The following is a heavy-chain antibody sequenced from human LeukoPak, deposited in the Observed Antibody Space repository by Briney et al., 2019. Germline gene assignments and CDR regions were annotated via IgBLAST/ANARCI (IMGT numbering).Heavy chain of an antibody. V-gene: IGHV4-4*02. Sequence: LETLSLTCAVSGGSISSSNWWSWVRQPPGKGLEWIGEIYHSGSTNYNPSLKSRVTISVDKSKNQFSLKLSSVTAADTAVYYCARVRSYYYDSSPGYYFDYWGQGTLVTVSS. CDR1: GGSISSSNW. CDR2: IYHSGST. D-gene: IGHD3-22*01. J-gene: IGHJ4*02. CDR3: ARVRSYYYDSSPGYYFDY.